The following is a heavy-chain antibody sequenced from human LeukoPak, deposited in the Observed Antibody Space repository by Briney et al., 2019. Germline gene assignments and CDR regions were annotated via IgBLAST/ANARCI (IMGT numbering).Heavy chain of an antibody. D-gene: IGHD4-23*01. CDR3: AKDTRWQPFYFDY. Sequence: GGSLRLSCAASGFTVSSNYMSWVRQAPGKGLEWVSVIYSGGSTYYADSVKGRFTISRDNSKNTLYLQMNSLRVEDSALYYCAKDTRWQPFYFDYWGQGTLVTVSS. CDR1: GFTVSSNY. CDR2: IYSGGST. V-gene: IGHV3-66*01. J-gene: IGHJ4*02.